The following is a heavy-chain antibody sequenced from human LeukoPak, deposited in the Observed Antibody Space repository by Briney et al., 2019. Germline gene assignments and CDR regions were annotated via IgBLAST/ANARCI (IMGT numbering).Heavy chain of an antibody. V-gene: IGHV4-59*01. CDR1: GGSISSYY. Sequence: SETLSLTCTVSGGSISSYYWSWIRQPPGKGLEWIGYIYYSGSTNYYPSLKSRVTISVDTSKNQFSLKLSSVTAADTAVYYCARDYLAYYYDSSGYIDAFDIWGQGTMVTVSS. CDR2: IYYSGST. J-gene: IGHJ3*02. CDR3: ARDYLAYYYDSSGYIDAFDI. D-gene: IGHD3-22*01.